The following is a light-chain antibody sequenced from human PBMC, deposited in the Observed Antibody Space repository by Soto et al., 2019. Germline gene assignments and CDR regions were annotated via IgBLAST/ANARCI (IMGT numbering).Light chain of an antibody. CDR3: QQRSNWQRT. CDR2: DAS. CDR1: QSVSSY. J-gene: IGKJ1*01. Sequence: DIVLTQSPATLSLSPGERATLSCRASQSVSSYLAWFQQKPGQAPRLLIYDASNRATGIPARFSGSGSGTDFTLTISSLEPEDFAVYYCQQRSNWQRTFGQGTKVDIK. V-gene: IGKV3-11*01.